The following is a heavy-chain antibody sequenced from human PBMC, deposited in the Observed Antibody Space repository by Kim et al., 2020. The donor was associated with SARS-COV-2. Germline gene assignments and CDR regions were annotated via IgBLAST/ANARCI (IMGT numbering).Heavy chain of an antibody. CDR2: INYSGTT. J-gene: IGHJ5*02. Sequence: SETLSLTCTVSGGSISTTPYNWGWIRQPPGKGLEWLGTINYSGTTYYNPSLNSRVTISADTSKNQFSLRLGSVTAADTALYYCARLPTGYPNWFDPWGQGTLVTVSS. CDR3: ARLPTGYPNWFDP. D-gene: IGHD3-9*01. CDR1: GGSISTTPYN. V-gene: IGHV4-39*01.